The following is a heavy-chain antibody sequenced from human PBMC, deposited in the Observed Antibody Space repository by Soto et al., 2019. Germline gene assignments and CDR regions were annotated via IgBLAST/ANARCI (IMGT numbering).Heavy chain of an antibody. CDR3: ARSSQPRMLYYVHGSYDY. CDR2: ISSSSSYI. V-gene: IGHV3-21*01. J-gene: IGHJ4*02. D-gene: IGHD2-8*01. Sequence: EVQLVESGGGLVKPGGSLRLSCAASGFTFSSYSMNWVRQAPGKGLEWVSSISSSSSYIYYADSVKGRFTISRDNAKNSLYLQMNSLRAEDTAVYYCARSSQPRMLYYVHGSYDYWGQGTLVTVSS. CDR1: GFTFSSYS.